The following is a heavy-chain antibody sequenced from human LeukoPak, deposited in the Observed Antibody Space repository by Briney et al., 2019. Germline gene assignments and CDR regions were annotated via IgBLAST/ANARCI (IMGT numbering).Heavy chain of an antibody. V-gene: IGHV1-2*02. D-gene: IGHD2-21*01. J-gene: IGHJ5*02. CDR3: ARDLEDCSGGDCYWFDP. CDR1: GYTFTDYY. Sequence: ASVKVSFKASGYTFTDYYIHWVRQAPGQGLEWMGWINPNTGGTNYARKVQGRVTMTRDTSISTVYMELSRLRSDDRAVYYCARDLEDCSGGDCYWFDPWGQGTLVTVSS. CDR2: INPNTGGT.